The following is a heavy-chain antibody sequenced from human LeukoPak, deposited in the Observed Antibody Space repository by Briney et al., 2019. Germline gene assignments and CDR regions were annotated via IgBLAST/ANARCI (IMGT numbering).Heavy chain of an antibody. CDR2: ISRSSSSI. CDR3: ARSLPMSCPDY. V-gene: IGHV3-21*01. Sequence: GGSLRLSCVASGFTFSSYTMHWVRQAPEKGLEWVSSISRSSSSIYYADSLEGRFTISRDNAKNSLSLQMNSLRAEDTAVYYCARSLPMSCPDYWGQGTLVTVSS. CDR1: GFTFSSYT. J-gene: IGHJ4*02. D-gene: IGHD1-26*01.